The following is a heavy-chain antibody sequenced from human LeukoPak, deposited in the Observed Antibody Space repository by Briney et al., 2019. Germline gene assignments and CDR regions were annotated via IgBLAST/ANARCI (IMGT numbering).Heavy chain of an antibody. D-gene: IGHD2-15*01. CDR2: SRNKANRYTT. CDR3: ARGYHSFDI. CDR1: GFTFSDHY. J-gene: IGHJ3*02. V-gene: IGHV3-72*01. Sequence: GGSLRLSCAASGFTFSDHYMDWVRQTPGKGLEWVGRSRNKANRYTTEYAASVKGRFTISRDESKNSLYLQMNSLKTEDTAVYYCARGYHSFDIWGQGTMVIVSS.